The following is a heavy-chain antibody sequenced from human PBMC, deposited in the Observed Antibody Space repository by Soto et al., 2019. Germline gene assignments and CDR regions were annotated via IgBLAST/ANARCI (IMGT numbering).Heavy chain of an antibody. Sequence: SETLSLTCTVSGGSVSSGSYYWSWIRQPPGKGLEWIGYIYYSGSTNYNPSLKSRVTISVDTSKNQFSLKLSSVTAADTAVYYCARDREQLGIDYWGQGTLVTVSS. V-gene: IGHV4-61*01. CDR3: ARDREQLGIDY. CDR1: GGSVSSGSYY. D-gene: IGHD6-6*01. CDR2: IYYSGST. J-gene: IGHJ4*02.